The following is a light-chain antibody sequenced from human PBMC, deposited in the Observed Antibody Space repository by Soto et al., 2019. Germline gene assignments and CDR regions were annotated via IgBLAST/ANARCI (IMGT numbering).Light chain of an antibody. CDR1: SSNIGNNY. Sequence: QSVLTQPPSVSAAPGQKVTISCSGSSSNIGNNYVSWYQQLPGTAPKLLIYDNNKRPSGIPDRFSGSKSGTSATLGITGLQTGDEADYYCGTWDSSLSAVVFGGGTKGDRP. CDR2: DNN. V-gene: IGLV1-51*01. CDR3: GTWDSSLSAVV. J-gene: IGLJ2*01.